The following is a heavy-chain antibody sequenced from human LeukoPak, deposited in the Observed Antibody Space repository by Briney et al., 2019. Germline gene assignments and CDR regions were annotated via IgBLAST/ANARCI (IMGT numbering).Heavy chain of an antibody. CDR1: GFTFSRYW. CDR2: IKQDGSDK. V-gene: IGHV3-7*01. J-gene: IGHJ4*02. CDR3: ARARYNSGWYPDYFDY. Sequence: SGGSLRLSCAASGFTFSRYWMSWARQAPGKGLEWVVNIKQDGSDKYYVDSVEGRFSISRDNAKNSLYLQMNSLRAEDTAVYYCARARYNSGWYPDYFDYWGQGALVTVSS. D-gene: IGHD6-19*01.